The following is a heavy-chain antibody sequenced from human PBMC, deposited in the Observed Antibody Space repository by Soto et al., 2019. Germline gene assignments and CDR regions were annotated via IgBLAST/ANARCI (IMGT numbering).Heavy chain of an antibody. D-gene: IGHD2-8*01. V-gene: IGHV3-66*01. Sequence: GGSLRLSCAASGFTVSSNYMSWVRQAPGKGLEWVSVIYSGGSTYYADSVKGRFTISRDNSKNTLYLQMNSLRAEDTAVYYCARDGYCTNGVCHFDYWGQGTLVTVSS. J-gene: IGHJ4*02. CDR3: ARDGYCTNGVCHFDY. CDR1: GFTVSSNY. CDR2: IYSGGST.